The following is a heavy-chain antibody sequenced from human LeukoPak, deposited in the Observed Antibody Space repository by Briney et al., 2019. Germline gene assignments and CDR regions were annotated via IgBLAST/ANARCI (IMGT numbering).Heavy chain of an antibody. V-gene: IGHV1-18*01. D-gene: IGHD6-19*01. J-gene: IGHJ6*02. CDR2: ISAYNGNT. CDR1: GYTFTSYG. CDR3: ARDYPSGWFRYGMDV. Sequence: ASVKVSCKASGYTFTSYGISWVRQAPGQGLEWMGWISAYNGNTNYAQKLQGRVTMTTDTSTSTAYMELRSLRSDDTAVYYCARDYPSGWFRYGMDVWGQGTTATVSS.